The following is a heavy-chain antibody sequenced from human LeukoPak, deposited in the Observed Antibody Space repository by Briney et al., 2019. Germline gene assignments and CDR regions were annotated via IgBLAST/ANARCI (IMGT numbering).Heavy chain of an antibody. J-gene: IGHJ6*03. CDR2: IYTSGST. Sequence: NTSETLSLTCTVSRGSISTFYWSWIRQPAGKGLEWIGRIYTSGSTNYNPSLKSRVTISVDTSKNQFSLKLSSVTAADTAVYYCARDRRLISDILTGYYRTEYYYYMDVWGKGTTVTISS. D-gene: IGHD3-9*01. CDR1: RGSISTFY. CDR3: ARDRRLISDILTGYYRTEYYYYMDV. V-gene: IGHV4-4*07.